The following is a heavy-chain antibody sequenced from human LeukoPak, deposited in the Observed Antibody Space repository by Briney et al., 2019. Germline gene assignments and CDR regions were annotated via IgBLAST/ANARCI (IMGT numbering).Heavy chain of an antibody. D-gene: IGHD3-16*02. J-gene: IGHJ4*02. CDR2: ISAYNGNT. CDR3: ARADTVRLGELSHFDY. Sequence: ASVKVSCKASGYTFTSYGISWVRQAPGQGLEWMGWISAYNGNTKNAQKLQGRVTMTTDTSTSTAYMELRTLRSDDTAVYYCARADTVRLGELSHFDYWGQGTLVTVSS. V-gene: IGHV1-18*01. CDR1: GYTFTSYG.